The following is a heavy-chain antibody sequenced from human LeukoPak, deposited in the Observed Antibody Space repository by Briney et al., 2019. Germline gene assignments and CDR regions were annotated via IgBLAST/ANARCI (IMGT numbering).Heavy chain of an antibody. Sequence: GGSLRLSCAASGFTFSSYAMSWVRQAPGKGLEWVSAISGSGGSTYYADSVKGRFTISRDNSKNTLYLQMNSLRAEDTAVYYCAKSLWGPCSSTSCYAGVDYWGQGTLVTVSS. V-gene: IGHV3-23*01. CDR1: GFTFSSYA. J-gene: IGHJ4*02. D-gene: IGHD2-2*01. CDR3: AKSLWGPCSSTSCYAGVDY. CDR2: ISGSGGST.